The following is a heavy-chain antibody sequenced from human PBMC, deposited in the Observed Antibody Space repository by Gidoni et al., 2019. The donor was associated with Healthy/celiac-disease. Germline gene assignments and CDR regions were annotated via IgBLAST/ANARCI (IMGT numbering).Heavy chain of an antibody. J-gene: IGHJ4*02. CDR2: ISVSGGST. V-gene: IGHV3-23*01. Sequence: EVQLLESGGGLVQPGGSLRLSCAASGFTFSSYAMSWVRQAPGKGLEWVSAISVSGGSTYYADSVKGRFTISRDNSKNTLYLQMNSLRAEDTAVYYCAKPKHYYDSSGYSPAYVYWGQGTLVTVSS. CDR3: AKPKHYYDSSGYSPAYVY. D-gene: IGHD3-22*01. CDR1: GFTFSSYA.